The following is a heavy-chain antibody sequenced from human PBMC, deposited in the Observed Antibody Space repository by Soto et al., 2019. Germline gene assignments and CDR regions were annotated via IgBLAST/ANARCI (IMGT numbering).Heavy chain of an antibody. CDR2: ISSSSSYI. CDR3: AGVRVAVAGTVRVDP. J-gene: IGHJ5*02. Sequence: GGSLRLSCAASGFTFSSYSMNWVRQAPGKGLEWVSSISSSSSYIYYADSVKGRFTISRDNAKNPLYLQMNSLRAEDTAVYYCAGVRVAVAGTVRVDPWAQGTLVTVTA. D-gene: IGHD6-19*01. CDR1: GFTFSSYS. V-gene: IGHV3-21*01.